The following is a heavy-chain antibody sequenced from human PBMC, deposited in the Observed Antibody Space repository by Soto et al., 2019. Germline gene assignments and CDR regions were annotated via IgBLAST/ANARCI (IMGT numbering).Heavy chain of an antibody. V-gene: IGHV3-33*01. Sequence: QVQLVESGGGVVQPGRSLRLSCAASGFTFSSYGMHWVRQAPGKGLEWVAVIWYDGSNRYYADSVKGRFSISRDNSKNTLYLQMSSLRAEDTAVYYCARVYGGFDYWGQGTLVTVSS. CDR2: IWYDGSNR. J-gene: IGHJ4*02. CDR3: ARVYGGFDY. D-gene: IGHD4-17*01. CDR1: GFTFSSYG.